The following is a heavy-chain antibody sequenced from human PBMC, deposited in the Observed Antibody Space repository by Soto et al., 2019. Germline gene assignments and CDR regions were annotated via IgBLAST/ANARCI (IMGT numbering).Heavy chain of an antibody. CDR2: VYWDDTK. Sequence: QITLKESGPTLVKPTQTLTLTCTFSGFSLSTSGVGVGWIRQPPGKALEWLAVVYWDDTKNYSPSLKSRLTITKDTSKNQVVLTMTNMDPVDTATYFCAHKGYGDYPLDYWGQGTLVTVSS. V-gene: IGHV2-5*02. CDR1: GFSLSTSGVG. CDR3: AHKGYGDYPLDY. D-gene: IGHD4-17*01. J-gene: IGHJ4*02.